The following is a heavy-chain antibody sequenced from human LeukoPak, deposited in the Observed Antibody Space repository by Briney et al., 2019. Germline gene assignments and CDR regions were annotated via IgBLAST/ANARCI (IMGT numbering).Heavy chain of an antibody. CDR2: ITSSGTYA. V-gene: IGHV3-21*01. CDR3: ARDPYSGNYGTYYYYYMDV. J-gene: IGHJ6*03. D-gene: IGHD1-26*01. Sequence: PGGSLRLSCAASGFTFSSYEMNWVRQAPGKGPEWVSSITSSGTYAFYADSVKGRFTISRDNAKNSLYLQMDSLGPEDTAVYYCARDPYSGNYGTYYYYYMDVWGKGTTVTISS. CDR1: GFTFSSYE.